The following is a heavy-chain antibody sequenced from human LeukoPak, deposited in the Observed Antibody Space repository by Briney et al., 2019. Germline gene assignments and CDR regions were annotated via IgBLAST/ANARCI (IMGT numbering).Heavy chain of an antibody. CDR1: GASTSDSKYY. CDR2: IYHSGST. J-gene: IGHJ4*02. D-gene: IGHD3-22*01. CDR3: ARQPPFSYYYDSSGTNFDY. Sequence: SETLSLTCAVSGASTSDSKYYWAWVRQTPGKRLEWIGSIYHSGSTYYNPSLKTRVTISVDTSNDQFSLRLRSVTAADTAVYYCARQPPFSYYYDSSGTNFDYWGQGTLATVSS. V-gene: IGHV4-39*01.